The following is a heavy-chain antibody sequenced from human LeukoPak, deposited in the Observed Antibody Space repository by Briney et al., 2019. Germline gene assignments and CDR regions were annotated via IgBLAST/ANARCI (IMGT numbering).Heavy chain of an antibody. J-gene: IGHJ4*02. CDR3: ARAESDILTGYYMGPLDY. CDR1: GFTFSSYS. CDR2: ISSSSSYI. V-gene: IGHV3-21*01. D-gene: IGHD3-9*01. Sequence: PGGSLRLSCAASGFTFSSYSMNWVRQAPGKGLEWASSISSSSSYIYYADSVKGRFTISRDNAKNSLYLQMNSLRAEDTAVYYCARAESDILTGYYMGPLDYWGQGTLVTVSS.